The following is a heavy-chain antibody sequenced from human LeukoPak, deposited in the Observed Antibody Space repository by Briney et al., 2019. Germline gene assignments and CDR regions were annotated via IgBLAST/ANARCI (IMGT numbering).Heavy chain of an antibody. CDR3: ARDNNYYGSGSFDY. D-gene: IGHD3-10*01. CDR2: IYTSGST. V-gene: IGHV4-4*07. Sequence: SETLSLTCNVSGGSIRSYYWSWIRQPAGKGLEWIGRIYTSGSTNYNPSLKSRVTMSVDTSKNQFSLKLSSVTAADTAVYYCARDNNYYGSGSFDYWGQGTLVTVSS. CDR1: GGSIRSYY. J-gene: IGHJ4*02.